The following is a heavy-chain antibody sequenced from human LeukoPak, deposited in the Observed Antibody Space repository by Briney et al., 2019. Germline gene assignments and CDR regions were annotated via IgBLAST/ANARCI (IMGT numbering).Heavy chain of an antibody. D-gene: IGHD4-17*01. Sequence: SETLSLTCAVSGGSISSGGYSWSWIRQPPGKGLEWIGYIYHSGSTYYNPSLKSRVTISVDRSKNQFSLKLSSVTAADTAVYXXXXXGIYGAPYYFDYWGQGTLVTVSS. CDR1: GGSISSGGYS. CDR2: IYHSGST. V-gene: IGHV4-30-2*01. CDR3: XXXGIYGAPYYFDY. J-gene: IGHJ4*02.